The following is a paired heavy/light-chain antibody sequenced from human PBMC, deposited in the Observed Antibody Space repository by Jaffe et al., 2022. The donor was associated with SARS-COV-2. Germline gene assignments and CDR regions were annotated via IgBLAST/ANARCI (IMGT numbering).Light chain of an antibody. J-gene: IGKJ2*01. CDR3: QQYNNWPPGYT. Sequence: EIVMTQSPATLSVSPGERATLSCRASQSVSSNLAWFQQKPGQAPRLLIYGASTRATGISARFSGSGSGTEFTLTISSLQSEDFAVYYCQQYNNWPPGYTFGQGTKLEIK. CDR1: QSVSSN. V-gene: IGKV3-15*01. CDR2: GAS.
Heavy chain of an antibody. V-gene: IGHV3-48*03. J-gene: IGHJ4*02. CDR3: ARNFGTTVVTGYSDY. CDR2: ISNSGNTI. CDR1: GFTFSSYE. D-gene: IGHD4-17*01. Sequence: EVQLVESGGGLVQPGGSLRLSCAASGFTFSSYEMNWVRQAPGKGLEWISFISNSGNTIYYADSVKGRFTISRDNAKNSLYLQMNSLRAEDTAVYYCARNFGTTVVTGYSDYWGQGTQVTVSS.